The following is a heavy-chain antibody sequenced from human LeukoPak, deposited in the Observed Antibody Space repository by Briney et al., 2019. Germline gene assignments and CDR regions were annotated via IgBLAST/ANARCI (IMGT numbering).Heavy chain of an antibody. CDR3: AKDMAIAAAGYYYYGMAV. V-gene: IGHV3-43*02. CDR2: MMGDGGSI. J-gene: IGHJ6*02. CDR1: GFTFGDYA. D-gene: IGHD6-13*01. Sequence: GGSLRLSCAASGFTFGDYAMHGVRQSPGKALECVSLMMGDGGSIYYADSVKGRFTISRDNSKRSLYMQLNSLRTEDTDLYYCAKDMAIAAAGYYYYGMAVWGQGTKVTVSS.